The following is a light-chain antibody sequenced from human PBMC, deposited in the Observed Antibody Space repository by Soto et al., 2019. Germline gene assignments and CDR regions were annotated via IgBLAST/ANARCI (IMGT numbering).Light chain of an antibody. J-gene: IGLJ2*01. CDR1: SSNIGSNT. CDR2: SNN. CDR3: AAWDDSLNGYVV. Sequence: QLVLTQPPSASGTPGQRVTISCSGSSSNIGSNTVNWYQQLPGTAPKLLIYSNNQRPSGVPDRFSGSKSGTSASLAISGLQSEDEAAYYCAAWDDSLNGYVVFGGGTTLTVL. V-gene: IGLV1-44*01.